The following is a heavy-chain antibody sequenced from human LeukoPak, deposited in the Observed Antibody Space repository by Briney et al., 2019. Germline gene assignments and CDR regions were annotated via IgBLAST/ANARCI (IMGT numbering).Heavy chain of an antibody. Sequence: ASVKVSCKASGYTFTGYYMHWVRQAPGQGLEWRGWINPNSGGTNYAQKFQGRVTMTRDTSISTAYMELSRLRSDDTAVYYCAVGYSYGYLTAFDIWGQGTMVTVSS. CDR2: INPNSGGT. V-gene: IGHV1-2*02. J-gene: IGHJ3*02. CDR3: AVGYSYGYLTAFDI. CDR1: GYTFTGYY. D-gene: IGHD5-18*01.